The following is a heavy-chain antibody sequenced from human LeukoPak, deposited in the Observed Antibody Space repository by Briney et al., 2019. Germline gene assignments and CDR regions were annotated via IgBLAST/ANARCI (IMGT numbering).Heavy chain of an antibody. J-gene: IGHJ4*02. CDR1: LFIHSDYY. Sequence: GGSLRLFRASSLFIHSDYYMSWIRQPPARGLEGVSYISNSGSTIHYPDSVKGRLTISRDNAKNSLYLQMHSLIAEDRAVYYCARDLVSGSHAVVYDSSGYYYGGVDYWGQGTLVTVSS. CDR2: ISNSGSTI. CDR3: ARDLVSGSHAVVYDSSGYYYGGVDY. D-gene: IGHD3-22*01. V-gene: IGHV3-11*01.